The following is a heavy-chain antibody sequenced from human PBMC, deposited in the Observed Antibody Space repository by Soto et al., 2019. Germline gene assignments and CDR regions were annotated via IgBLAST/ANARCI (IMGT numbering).Heavy chain of an antibody. CDR2: ISYDGSNK. J-gene: IGHJ6*02. D-gene: IGHD3-22*01. V-gene: IGHV3-30*18. CDR3: AKDTITMIPYYGMDV. Sequence: RLSCAASGFTFSSYGMHWVRQAPGKGLEWVAVISYDGSNKYYADSVKGRFTISRDNSKNALYLQMNSLRAEDTAVYYCAKDTITMIPYYGMDVWGQGTTVTVSS. CDR1: GFTFSSYG.